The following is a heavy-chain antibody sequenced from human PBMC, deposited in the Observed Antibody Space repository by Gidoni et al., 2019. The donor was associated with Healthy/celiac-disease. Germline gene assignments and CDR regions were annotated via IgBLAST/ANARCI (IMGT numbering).Heavy chain of an antibody. CDR3: ARDGYSSGPGDY. CDR1: GGTFSSYA. D-gene: IGHD6-19*01. V-gene: IGHV1-69*04. J-gene: IGHJ4*02. Sequence: QVQLVQSGAEVKTPGSSVKVSCKSSGGTFSSYAISWVRQAPGQGLEWMGRIIPILGIANYAQKFQGRVTITADKSTSTAYMELSSLRSEDTAVYYCARDGYSSGPGDYWGQGTLVTVSS. CDR2: IIPILGIA.